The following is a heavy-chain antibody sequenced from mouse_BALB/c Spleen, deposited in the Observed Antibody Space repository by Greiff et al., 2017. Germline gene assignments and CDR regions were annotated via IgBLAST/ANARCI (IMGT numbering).Heavy chain of an antibody. J-gene: IGHJ3*01. CDR2: ISSGGST. CDR3: ARGVDYDGGFAY. CDR1: GFTFSSYA. Sequence: EVKLVESGGGLVKPGGSLKLSCAASGFTFSSYAMSWVRQTPEKRLEWVASISSGGSTYYPDSVKGRFTLSSDNARNILYLQMDSLRSEDTAMYYCARGVDYDGGFAYWGQETLVTVSA. D-gene: IGHD2-4*01. V-gene: IGHV5-6-5*01.